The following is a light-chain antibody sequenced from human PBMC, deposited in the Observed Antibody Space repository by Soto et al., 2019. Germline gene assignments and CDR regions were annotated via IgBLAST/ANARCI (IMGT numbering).Light chain of an antibody. J-gene: IGKJ1*01. CDR1: QAISSTS. CDR2: GSS. V-gene: IGKV3-20*01. Sequence: EIVLTQSPGTLSVSPGEGATLSCRASQAISSTSLVWFQKKPGQPPRLLRYGSSSRASDFSDRFGGRGFETGFTLTISEVEPEDVAVYYCQHYSDSTWTFGQGTRVEI. CDR3: QHYSDSTWT.